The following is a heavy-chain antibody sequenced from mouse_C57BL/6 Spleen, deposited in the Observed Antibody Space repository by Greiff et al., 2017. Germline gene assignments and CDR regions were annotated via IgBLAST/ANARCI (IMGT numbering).Heavy chain of an antibody. V-gene: IGHV7-3*01. Sequence: EVQVVESGGGLVQPGGSLSLSCAASGFTFTDYYMSWVRQPPGKALEWLGFIRNKANGYTTEYSASVKGRFTISRDNSQSILYLQMNALRAEDSATYYCASYDVYWAWFAYWGQGTLVTVSA. D-gene: IGHD2-3*01. CDR1: GFTFTDYY. CDR3: ASYDVYWAWFAY. CDR2: IRNKANGYTT. J-gene: IGHJ3*01.